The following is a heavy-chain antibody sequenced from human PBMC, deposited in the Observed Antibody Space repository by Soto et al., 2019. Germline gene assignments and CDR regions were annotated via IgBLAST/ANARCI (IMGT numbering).Heavy chain of an antibody. CDR2: IDGAAATT. CDR1: GFTFNNKW. J-gene: IGHJ4*02. D-gene: IGHD1-26*01. CDR3: ARGGAMGVDY. V-gene: IGHV3-74*01. Sequence: PGGSLRLSCTASGFTFNNKWMHWFRQAPGKGLVWLSRIDGAAATTNYADSVKGRFTISRDNAKNIVFLHVNGLTDEDTAVYYCARGGAMGVDYWGQGTLVTVSS.